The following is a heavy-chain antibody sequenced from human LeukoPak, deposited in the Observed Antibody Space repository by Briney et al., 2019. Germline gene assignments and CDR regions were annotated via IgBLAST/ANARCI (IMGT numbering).Heavy chain of an antibody. V-gene: IGHV4-61*02. CDR1: GGSISSVSHY. Sequence: SETLSLTCTVSGGSISSVSHYWSWIRQPAGKGLEWIGRVYTSGSINYNPSLKSRVTISIDTSKNQFSLKLNSVAAADMAVYYCAREGITGATNFDYWGQGTLATVSS. CDR3: AREGITGATNFDY. D-gene: IGHD1-7*01. CDR2: VYTSGSI. J-gene: IGHJ4*02.